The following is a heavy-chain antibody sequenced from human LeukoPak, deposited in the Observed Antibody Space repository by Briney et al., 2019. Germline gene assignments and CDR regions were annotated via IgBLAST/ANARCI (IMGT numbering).Heavy chain of an antibody. CDR3: ARVRTVVVPAAALGY. CDR1: GFTFSSYS. D-gene: IGHD2-2*01. CDR2: ISSSSSYI. J-gene: IGHJ4*02. Sequence: PGGSLRLSCATSGFTFSSYSMNWVRQAPGKGLEWVSSISSSSSYIYYADSVKGRFTISRDNSKNTLYLQMNSLRAEDTAVYYCARVRTVVVPAAALGYWGQGTLVTVSS. V-gene: IGHV3-21*01.